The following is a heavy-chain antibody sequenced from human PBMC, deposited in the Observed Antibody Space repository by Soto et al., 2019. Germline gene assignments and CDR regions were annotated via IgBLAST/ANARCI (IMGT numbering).Heavy chain of an antibody. CDR1: GGSFSRDF. D-gene: IGHD3-22*01. V-gene: IGHV4-34*01. Sequence: QVQLQQWGAGLLKPSETLSLTCAVYGGSFSRDFWSWVRQAPGKGLEWIGEINHRATTDYHPSLTSRFTISVDTSMDDFSLRLSSVTAAGTAVYFCARASHKCDSSTPGNTFEIWGQGTMVTVSS. CDR3: ARASHKCDSSTPGNTFEI. CDR2: INHRATT. J-gene: IGHJ3*02.